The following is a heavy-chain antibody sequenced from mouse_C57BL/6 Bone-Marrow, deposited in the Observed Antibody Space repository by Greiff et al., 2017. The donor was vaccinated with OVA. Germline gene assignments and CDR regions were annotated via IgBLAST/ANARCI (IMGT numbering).Heavy chain of an antibody. D-gene: IGHD1-1*01. Sequence: EVKVVESGPELVKPGASVKISCKASGYSFTGYFMNWVKQSHGKSLEWIGRINPYNGDTFYNQKFKGKATLTVDKSSSTAHMELLSLTSEDFAVYYCARGGLLRSRHYYAMDYWGQGTSVTVSS. CDR1: GYSFTGYF. J-gene: IGHJ4*01. V-gene: IGHV1-37*01. CDR3: ARGGLLRSRHYYAMDY. CDR2: INPYNGDT.